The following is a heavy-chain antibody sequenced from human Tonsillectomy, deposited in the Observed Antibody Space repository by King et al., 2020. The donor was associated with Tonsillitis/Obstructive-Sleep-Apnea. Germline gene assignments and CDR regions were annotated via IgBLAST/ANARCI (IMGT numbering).Heavy chain of an antibody. CDR1: GGSFSGYY. V-gene: IGHV4-34*01. CDR2: INHSGST. Sequence: VQLQQWGAGLLKPSETLSLTCAVYGGSFSGYYWSWIRQPPGKGLEWIGEINHSGSTNYNPSLKSRVTISVDTSKNQFSLKLSSVTAADTAVYYCARGLKYYDCWSGYWPWFDPWGQGTLVTVSS. D-gene: IGHD3-3*01. CDR3: ARGLKYYDCWSGYWPWFDP. J-gene: IGHJ5*02.